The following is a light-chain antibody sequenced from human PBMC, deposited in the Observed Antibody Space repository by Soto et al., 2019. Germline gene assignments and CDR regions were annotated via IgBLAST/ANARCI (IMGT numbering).Light chain of an antibody. Sequence: QSALTQPASVSGSPGQSITISCTGTSSDVGGYNYVSWYQQHPGKVPKVMIYDVSNRPSGVSNRFSGSKSGNTASLTISGRQTEDEADYYCSSYTTSSTVVFGGGTKVTVL. CDR3: SSYTTSSTVV. J-gene: IGLJ2*01. CDR1: SSDVGGYNY. V-gene: IGLV2-14*01. CDR2: DVS.